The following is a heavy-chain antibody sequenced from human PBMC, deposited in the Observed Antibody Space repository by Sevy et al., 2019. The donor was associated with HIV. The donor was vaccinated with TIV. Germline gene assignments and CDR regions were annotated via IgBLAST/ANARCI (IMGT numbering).Heavy chain of an antibody. V-gene: IGHV3-30*18. Sequence: GGSLRLSCAASGFTFSSYGMHWVRQAPGKGLEWVAVISYDGSNKYYADSVKGRFTISRDNSKNTLYLQMNSLRAEDTAVYYCAKLGVWPYYDFWSGPSYGMDVWGQGTTVTVSS. CDR3: AKLGVWPYYDFWSGPSYGMDV. D-gene: IGHD3-3*01. J-gene: IGHJ6*02. CDR2: ISYDGSNK. CDR1: GFTFSSYG.